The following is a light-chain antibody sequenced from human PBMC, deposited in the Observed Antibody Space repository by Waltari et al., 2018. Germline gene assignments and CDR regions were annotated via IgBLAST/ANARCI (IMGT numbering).Light chain of an antibody. CDR2: DVT. V-gene: IGLV2-14*03. CDR3: SSQTLDGLVL. Sequence: QSALTQPASVSGSPGQSITISCSGFGSADGASDSVSWHQHHPGKAHTVIIYDVTNRPSGVSHRFSAYKSANTASLTISRLQPEDEADYYCSSQTLDGLVLFGGGTRLTVL. J-gene: IGLJ2*01. CDR1: GSADGASDS.